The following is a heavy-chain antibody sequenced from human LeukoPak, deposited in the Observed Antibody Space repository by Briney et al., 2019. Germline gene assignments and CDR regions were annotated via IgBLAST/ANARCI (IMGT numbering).Heavy chain of an antibody. CDR2: MNPNSGNT. D-gene: IGHD1-1*01. CDR1: GYTFTSYD. CDR3: ARGVRGWNDDGYMDV. V-gene: IGHV1-8*03. Sequence: GASVKVSCKASGYTFTSYDINWVRQATGQGLEWMGWMNPNSGNTGYAQKFQGRVTITRNTSISTAYMELSSLRYEDTAVYYCARGVRGWNDDGYMDVWGKGTTVTVSS. J-gene: IGHJ6*03.